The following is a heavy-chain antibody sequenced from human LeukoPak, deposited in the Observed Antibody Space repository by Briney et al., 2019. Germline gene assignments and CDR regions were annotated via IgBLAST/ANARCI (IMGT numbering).Heavy chain of an antibody. D-gene: IGHD6-19*01. CDR1: GFTFSSYW. CDR3: ARTISTGIAVAAKGY. CDR2: IKQDGSEK. J-gene: IGHJ4*02. V-gene: IGHV3-7*01. Sequence: GGSLRLSCAASGFTFSSYWMSWVRQAPGKGLEWVANIKQDGSEKYYVDSVKGRFTISRDNAKDSLYLQMNSLRAEDTAVYYCARTISTGIAVAAKGYWGQGTLVTVSS.